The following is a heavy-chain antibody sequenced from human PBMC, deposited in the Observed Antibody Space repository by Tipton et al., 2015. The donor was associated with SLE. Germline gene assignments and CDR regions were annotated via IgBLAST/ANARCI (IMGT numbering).Heavy chain of an antibody. J-gene: IGHJ5*02. CDR1: GYTFSTYD. CDR3: VRDVGDVYVDLRGP. Sequence: QVQLVQSGAEVKKPGASVKVSCKASGYTFSTYDINWVRQAPGQGLEWMGWLNPNSGHTGYAQKFQGRVTMTTNTSISTAYMELSSLRSDDTAVYFCVRDVGDVYVDLRGPWGQGTLVSVSS. V-gene: IGHV1-8*01. CDR2: LNPNSGHT. D-gene: IGHD3-10*01.